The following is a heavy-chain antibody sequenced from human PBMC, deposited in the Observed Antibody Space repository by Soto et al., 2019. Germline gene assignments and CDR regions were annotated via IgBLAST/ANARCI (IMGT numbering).Heavy chain of an antibody. Sequence: SETLSLTCTVSGGSISSGGYYWSWIRQHPGKGLEWIGYIYYSGSTYYNPSLKSRVTISVDTSKNQFSLKLTSVTAADTAVYYCVRDHRRNYYYGMDVCGQGTTVPVSS. CDR1: GGSISSGGYY. CDR3: VRDHRRNYYYGMDV. J-gene: IGHJ6*02. V-gene: IGHV4-31*03. CDR2: IYYSGST.